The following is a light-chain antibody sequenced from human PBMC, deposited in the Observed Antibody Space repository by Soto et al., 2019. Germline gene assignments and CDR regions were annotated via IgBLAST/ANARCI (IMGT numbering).Light chain of an antibody. V-gene: IGKV1-5*03. Sequence: DIHMTQSPSTLSASVGDRVTITCRASQSISSWLAWYQQKQWKAPKLLIYKASSLESGVPSRFSGSGSGTEFTLTISSLQPDDFATYYCQQYNNYLWTFGQGTKVEIK. CDR1: QSISSW. CDR3: QQYNNYLWT. CDR2: KAS. J-gene: IGKJ1*01.